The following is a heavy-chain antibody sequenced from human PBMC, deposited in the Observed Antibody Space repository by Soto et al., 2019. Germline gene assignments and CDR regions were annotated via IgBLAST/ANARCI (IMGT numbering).Heavy chain of an antibody. CDR1: GRSIGSGGYY. CDR3: ARRGGGGRFDP. V-gene: IGHV4-31*03. Sequence: SETLSLTCSVSGRSIGSGGYYWGWIRQPPGKGLEWIGHIYYSGSTYYNPSLKSRLAMSVDTSKNQFSLNLTSVTAADTAVYFCARRGGGGRFDPWGRGILVTVSS. CDR2: IYYSGST. J-gene: IGHJ5*02. D-gene: IGHD3-16*01.